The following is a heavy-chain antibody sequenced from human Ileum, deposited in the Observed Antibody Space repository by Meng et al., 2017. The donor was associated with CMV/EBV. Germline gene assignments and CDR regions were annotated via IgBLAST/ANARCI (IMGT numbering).Heavy chain of an antibody. J-gene: IGHJ4*02. D-gene: IGHD2-15*01. CDR1: CDSISSYH. Sequence: HVQLQESGPGLVKPSETPSLTCGVSCDSISSYHWGWIRQPAGKGLEWIGRIYTSGSSSYNPSLKSRVTMSVDKSKNQVSLKLTSVTAADTAVYYCARDVRLVGHFDYWGQGTLVTVSS. CDR3: ARDVRLVGHFDY. V-gene: IGHV4-4*07. CDR2: IYTSGSS.